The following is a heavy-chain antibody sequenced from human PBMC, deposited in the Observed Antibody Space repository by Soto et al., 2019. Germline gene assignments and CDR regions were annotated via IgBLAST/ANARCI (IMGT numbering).Heavy chain of an antibody. J-gene: IGHJ6*02. CDR1: GYNFISHS. Sequence: QIQLVQSGGEVKKPGASVKVSCKSSGYNFISHSITWVRQAPGQGLEWMGRISAYNGNTNYAQKIQGRVTMTTDSSKNTAYMELRSLRADDTAVYYCARGAFCGGAPGCRDMDVWGQGTTVTVSS. CDR2: ISAYNGNT. D-gene: IGHD2-21*01. CDR3: ARGAFCGGAPGCRDMDV. V-gene: IGHV1-18*01.